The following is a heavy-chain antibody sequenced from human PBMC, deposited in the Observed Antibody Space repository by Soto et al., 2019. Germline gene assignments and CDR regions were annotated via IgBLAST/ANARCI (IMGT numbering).Heavy chain of an antibody. Sequence: GGSLRLSCAASGFTFSTYWMSWVRQAPGKGLQWVANIKPDGGEKWYVDFVRGRFTISRDNVKNSLYLQMNNVTAADTAVYYCARGSHILTGYYVGQYYYDMDVWGQGTTVTVSS. CDR1: GFTFSTYW. J-gene: IGHJ6*02. D-gene: IGHD3-9*01. V-gene: IGHV3-7*01. CDR2: IKPDGGEK. CDR3: ARGSHILTGYYVGQYYYDMDV.